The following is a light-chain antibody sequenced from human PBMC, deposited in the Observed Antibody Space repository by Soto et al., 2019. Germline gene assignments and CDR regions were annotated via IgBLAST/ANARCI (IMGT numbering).Light chain of an antibody. V-gene: IGKV4-1*01. CDR1: QSVLYSSKNKNY. Sequence: DIVMTQSPDSLAVSLGERATINCKSSQSVLYSSKNKNYLAWYQQKPGQPPKLLIYWASTRESGVPDRFSGSGYGTDFPLTISSLQAEDVAVYYCQQYYSTPWTFGQGTKVEIK. CDR2: WAS. J-gene: IGKJ1*01. CDR3: QQYYSTPWT.